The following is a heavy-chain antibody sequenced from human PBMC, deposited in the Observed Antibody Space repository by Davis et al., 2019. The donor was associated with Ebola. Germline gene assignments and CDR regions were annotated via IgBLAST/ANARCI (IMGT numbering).Heavy chain of an antibody. Sequence: ASVKVSCKASGYTFTGYYMHWVRQAPGQGLEWMGWINPNSGGTNYAQKFQGRVTMTRDTSISTAYMELSRLRSDDTAVYYCARGGVIGYCSSTRCYYYMDVWGKGTTVTVSS. CDR2: INPNSGGT. D-gene: IGHD2-2*01. V-gene: IGHV1-2*02. CDR1: GYTFTGYY. J-gene: IGHJ6*03. CDR3: ARGGVIGYCSSTRCYYYMDV.